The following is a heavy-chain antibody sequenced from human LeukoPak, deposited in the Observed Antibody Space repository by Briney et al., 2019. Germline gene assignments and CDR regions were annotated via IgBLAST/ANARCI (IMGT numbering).Heavy chain of an antibody. V-gene: IGHV4-59*01. J-gene: IGHJ4*02. D-gene: IGHD2-15*01. Sequence: SETLSLTCTVSGGSISSYYWSWIRQPPGKGLEWIGYIYYSGSTNYNPSLKSRVTISVDTSKNQFSLKLSSVTAADTAVYYCARAGYCSGGSCPEPYDYWGQGTLVTVSS. CDR1: GGSISSYY. CDR2: IYYSGST. CDR3: ARAGYCSGGSCPEPYDY.